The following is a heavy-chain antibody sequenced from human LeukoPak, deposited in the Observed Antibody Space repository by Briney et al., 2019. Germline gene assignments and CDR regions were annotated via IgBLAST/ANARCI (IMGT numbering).Heavy chain of an antibody. J-gene: IGHJ6*02. Sequence: SETLSLTCAVYGGSFSGYYWSWIRQPPGKGLEWIGEINHSGSTNYNPSLKSRVTISVDASKNQFSLKLSSVTAADTAVYYCARGLYYYYYGMDVWGQGTTVTVSS. V-gene: IGHV4-34*01. CDR3: ARGLYYYYYGMDV. CDR1: GGSFSGYY. CDR2: INHSGST.